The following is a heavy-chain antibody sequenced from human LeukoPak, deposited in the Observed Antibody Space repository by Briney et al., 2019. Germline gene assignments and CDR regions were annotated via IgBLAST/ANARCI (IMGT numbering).Heavy chain of an antibody. J-gene: IGHJ3*02. CDR2: VSSSGTT. CDR3: AREMVRDAFDI. V-gene: IGHV4-31*03. CDR1: GGSISRDGHY. D-gene: IGHD2-8*01. Sequence: PSETLSLTCTVSGGSISRDGHYWSWIRQYLGKGLESIGSVSSSGTTTYNPSLKSRVTISLDTSQNQFSLNLRSLTAADTAVYYCAREMVRDAFDIWGQGTMVTVSS.